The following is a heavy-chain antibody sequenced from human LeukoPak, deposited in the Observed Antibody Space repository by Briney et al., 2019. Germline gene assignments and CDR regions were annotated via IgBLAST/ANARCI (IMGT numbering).Heavy chain of an antibody. V-gene: IGHV4-39*01. J-gene: IGHJ5*02. CDR3: AGFLYYYDSSGYLP. Sequence: SETLSLTCTVSGGSISSSSYYWGWIRQPPGKGLEWIGSIYYSGSTYYNPSLKSRVTISVDTSKNQFSLKLGSVTAADTAVYYCAGFLYYYDSSGYLPWGQGTLVTVSS. D-gene: IGHD3-22*01. CDR1: GGSISSSSYY. CDR2: IYYSGST.